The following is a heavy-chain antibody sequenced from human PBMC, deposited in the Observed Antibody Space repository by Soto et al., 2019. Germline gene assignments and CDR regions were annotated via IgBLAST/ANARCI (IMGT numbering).Heavy chain of an antibody. Sequence: QVQLQQWGAGLLKPSETLSLTCAVYSGSFSGYYWSWIRQPPGKGLEWIGEINHSGITKYNPSLKSRVTISVATSKNQFSLKLTSVTAADTAVYYCARADPYYFDNWGQGTLVTVSS. CDR1: SGSFSGYY. V-gene: IGHV4-34*01. CDR2: INHSGIT. J-gene: IGHJ4*02. CDR3: ARADPYYFDN.